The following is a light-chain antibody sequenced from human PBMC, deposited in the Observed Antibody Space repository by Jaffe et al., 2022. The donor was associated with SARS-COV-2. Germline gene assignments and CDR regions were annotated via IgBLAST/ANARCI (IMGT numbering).Light chain of an antibody. V-gene: IGKV1-5*03. J-gene: IGKJ2*01. CDR3: QQYNSFSPET. Sequence: DIQMTQSPSTLSASVGDRVTITCRASQSINNWLAWYQQKPGKAPKLLIYKASSLESGVPSRFSGSGSGTEFTLTISSLQPDDFATYSCQQYNSFSPETFGQGTKLEIK. CDR2: KAS. CDR1: QSINNW.